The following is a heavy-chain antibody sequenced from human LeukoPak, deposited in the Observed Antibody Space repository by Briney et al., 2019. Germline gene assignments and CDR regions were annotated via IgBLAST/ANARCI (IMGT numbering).Heavy chain of an antibody. D-gene: IGHD3-22*01. CDR3: ARYYDSSGYYQENDAFDI. V-gene: IGHV3-7*01. Sequence: GGSLRLSCAAPGFTFSDYWMSWVRQAPGKGLEWVANIKQDGSEKIYVDFVKGRFTISRDNAKNSLYLQMNSLRAEDTAVYYCARYYDSSGYYQENDAFDIWGQGTMVTVSS. J-gene: IGHJ3*02. CDR2: IKQDGSEK. CDR1: GFTFSDYW.